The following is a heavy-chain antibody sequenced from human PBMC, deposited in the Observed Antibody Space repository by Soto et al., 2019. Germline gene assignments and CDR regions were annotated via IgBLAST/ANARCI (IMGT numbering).Heavy chain of an antibody. CDR3: AKDQGFLEWIPQGGLDV. CDR2: LSSTGGST. D-gene: IGHD3-3*01. V-gene: IGHV3-23*01. J-gene: IGHJ6*02. Sequence: EVQLLESGGGLAQPGGSLRLSCEVSGFTFRKYVMTWVRQAPGKGLEWVSSLSSTGGSTYYADSVKGRFTVSRDNSKNTLFLQMNSLRADDTAIYYWAKDQGFLEWIPQGGLDVWGPGTTVAVSS. CDR1: GFTFRKYV.